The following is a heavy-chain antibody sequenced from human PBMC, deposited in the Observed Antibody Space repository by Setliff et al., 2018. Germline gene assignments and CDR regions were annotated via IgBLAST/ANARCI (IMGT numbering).Heavy chain of an antibody. CDR3: ATHGGYYYDSSGSFGAY. D-gene: IGHD3-22*01. CDR2: INAGNGNT. Sequence: ASVKVSCKASGYTFTSYAMHWVRQAPGQRLEWMGWINAGNGNTKYSQKFQGRVTITRDTSASTAYMELSSLRSEDTAVYYCATHGGYYYDSSGSFGAYWGQGTQVTVSS. J-gene: IGHJ4*02. V-gene: IGHV1-3*01. CDR1: GYTFTSYA.